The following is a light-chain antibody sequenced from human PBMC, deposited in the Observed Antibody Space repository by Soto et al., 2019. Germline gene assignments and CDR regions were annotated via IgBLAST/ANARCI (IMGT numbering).Light chain of an antibody. CDR3: EYYGTSIT. CDR1: QSVTNNQ. CDR2: DTS. J-gene: IGKJ4*01. V-gene: IGKV3-20*01. Sequence: EIVLTQSPGTLSLSPWERATLSCRASQSVTNNQLAWFRQKPGQAPRLLIYDTSNRATGIPARFSGSGSGTDFTLTISSLEAEDFAVYYCEYYGTSITFGGGTKVDIK.